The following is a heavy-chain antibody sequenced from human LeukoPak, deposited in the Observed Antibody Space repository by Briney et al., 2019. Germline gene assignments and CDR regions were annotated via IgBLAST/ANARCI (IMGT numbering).Heavy chain of an antibody. CDR1: GFTFSSYW. CDR2: INSDGSST. J-gene: IGHJ2*01. V-gene: IGHV3-74*01. CDR3: AKGPHDRGYWYFDL. Sequence: PGGSLRLSCAASGFTFSSYWMHWVRQAPGKGLVWVSRINSDGSSTSYADSVKGRFTISRDNAKNTLYLQMNSLRAEDTAVYFCAKGPHDRGYWYFDLWGRGTLVTVSS. D-gene: IGHD6-13*01.